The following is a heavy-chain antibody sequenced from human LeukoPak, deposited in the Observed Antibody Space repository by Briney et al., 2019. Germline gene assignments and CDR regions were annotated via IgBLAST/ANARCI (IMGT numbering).Heavy chain of an antibody. CDR1: GYTFTSYD. J-gene: IGHJ5*02. V-gene: IGHV1-8*01. D-gene: IGHD6-13*01. CDR2: MNPNSGNT. CDR3: ARGAPSISLAAARGDWFDP. Sequence: GASVKVSCKASGYTFTSYDINWVRQAAGHGLEWMGWMNPNSGNTGYAQKFQGRVTMTRNTSISTAYMELSSLRSEDTAVYYCARGAPSISLAAARGDWFDPWGQGTLVTVSS.